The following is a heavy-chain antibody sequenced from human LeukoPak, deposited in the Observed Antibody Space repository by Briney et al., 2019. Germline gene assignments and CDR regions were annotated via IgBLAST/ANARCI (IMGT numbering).Heavy chain of an antibody. J-gene: IGHJ4*02. CDR2: IYYSGST. D-gene: IGHD6-13*01. Sequence: SETLSLTCTVSGDSISSSSSYWGWIRQPPGEGLEWIGSIYYSGSTYYNTSLKSRVTISVDTSKNQFSLKLSSVTAADTAVYYCARRRSPYSSSWYGYFDYWGQGTLVTVSS. CDR1: GDSISSSSSY. V-gene: IGHV4-39*01. CDR3: ARRRSPYSSSWYGYFDY.